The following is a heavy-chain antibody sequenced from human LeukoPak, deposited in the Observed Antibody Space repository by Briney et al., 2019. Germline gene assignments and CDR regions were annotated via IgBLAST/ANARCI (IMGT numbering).Heavy chain of an antibody. D-gene: IGHD3-10*01. CDR2: IKSDGTGI. J-gene: IGHJ4*02. Sequence: SGGSLRLSCTASGFTFSDYWMYWVRQAPGKGLVWVSRIKSDGTGILYEDFAEGRFTISRDNAKNALYLQMTSLREEDTAVYYCVRGQTIDYWGQGILATVSS. V-gene: IGHV3-74*03. CDR1: GFTFSDYW. CDR3: VRGQTIDY.